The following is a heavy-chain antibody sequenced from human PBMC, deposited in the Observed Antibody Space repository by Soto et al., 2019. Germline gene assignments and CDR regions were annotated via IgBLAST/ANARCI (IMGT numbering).Heavy chain of an antibody. CDR1: GGSISSGDYY. D-gene: IGHD6-13*01. CDR2: IYYSGST. J-gene: IGHJ5*02. V-gene: IGHV4-30-4*01. Sequence: SETLSLTXTVSGGSISSGDYYWGWIRQPPGKGLEWIGYIYYSGSTYYNPSLKSRVTISVDTSKNQFSLKLSSVTAADTAVYYCARGAYSSSWNDHWGQGTLVTVSS. CDR3: ARGAYSSSWNDH.